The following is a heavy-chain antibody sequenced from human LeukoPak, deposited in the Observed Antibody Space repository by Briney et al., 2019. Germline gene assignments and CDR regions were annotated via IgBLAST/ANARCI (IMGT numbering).Heavy chain of an antibody. CDR2: ISSSGSTI. CDR1: GFTFSSYE. J-gene: IGHJ4*02. D-gene: IGHD3-10*01. Sequence: GGSLRLSCAASGFTFSSYEMNWVRQAPGKGLEWVSYISSSGSTIYYADSVKGRFTISRDNAKNSLYLQMNSLRAEDMAVYYCARGRFGDPTPSFDYWGQGTLVTVSS. V-gene: IGHV3-48*03. CDR3: ARGRFGDPTPSFDY.